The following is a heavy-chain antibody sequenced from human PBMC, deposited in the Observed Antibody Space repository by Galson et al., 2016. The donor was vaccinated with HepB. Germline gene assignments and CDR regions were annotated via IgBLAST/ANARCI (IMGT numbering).Heavy chain of an antibody. CDR1: GFTFRTSW. D-gene: IGHD3-10*01. CDR2: INPDGSQT. J-gene: IGHJ2*01. V-gene: IGHV3-7*01. CDR3: ARVGYNYGSGSYYNGDDWYLDL. Sequence: SLRLSCAASGFTFRTSWMSWVRQPPGKGPEWVANINPDGSQTYYVDSVKGRFNISKDNAKNSLYLRMNSLRADDTAVYYCARVGYNYGSGSYYNGDDWYLDLWGRGTLVIVSS.